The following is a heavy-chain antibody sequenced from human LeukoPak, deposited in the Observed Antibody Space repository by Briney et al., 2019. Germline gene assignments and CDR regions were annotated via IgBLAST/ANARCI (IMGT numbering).Heavy chain of an antibody. CDR2: INHRGDT. J-gene: IGHJ4*03. V-gene: IGHV4-34*01. Sequence: PSETLSLTCAVYGGSFSAFYWSWIRQSPGEGREWIAEINHRGDTNYNPSVKSRVSISVDTSKNQFSLKVTSLTAADTAVYYCARGPTISETGYFDYGGQGTRVTVSS. CDR1: GGSFSAFY. D-gene: IGHD1-1*01. CDR3: ARGPTISETGYFDY.